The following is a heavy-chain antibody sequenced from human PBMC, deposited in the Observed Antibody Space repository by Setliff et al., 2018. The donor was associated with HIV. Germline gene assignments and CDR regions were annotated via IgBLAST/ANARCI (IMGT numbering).Heavy chain of an antibody. D-gene: IGHD5-12*01. J-gene: IGHJ6*03. CDR3: AREFGAGIRQIVAGEFYYMDV. CDR1: GGTFSNYA. V-gene: IGHV1-2*06. Sequence: ASVKVSCKASGGTFSNYAISWVRQAPGQGLEWMGRINPNNGDTNYAQKFQGRVTMTRDTSISTAYMELSRLRSDDTAVYYCAREFGAGIRQIVAGEFYYMDVWGKGTTVTVS. CDR2: INPNNGDT.